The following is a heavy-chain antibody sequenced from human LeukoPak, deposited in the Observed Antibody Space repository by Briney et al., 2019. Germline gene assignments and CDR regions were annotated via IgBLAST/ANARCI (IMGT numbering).Heavy chain of an antibody. Sequence: SETLSLTCTVSGGSISSYYWSWIRQPPGKGLEWIGYIYYSGSTNYNPSLKSRVTISVDTSKNQFSLKLSSVTAADTAVYYCARLYYYDSSGQTPNDAFDIWGQGTMVTVSS. V-gene: IGHV4-59*01. CDR1: GGSISSYY. CDR2: IYYSGST. CDR3: ARLYYYDSSGQTPNDAFDI. J-gene: IGHJ3*02. D-gene: IGHD3-22*01.